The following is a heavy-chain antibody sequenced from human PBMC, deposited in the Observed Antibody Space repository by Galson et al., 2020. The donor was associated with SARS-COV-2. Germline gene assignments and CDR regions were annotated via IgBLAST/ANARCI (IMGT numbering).Heavy chain of an antibody. J-gene: IGHJ6*02. CDR3: ASHPDNRSFDWLFPSDYYYGMDV. D-gene: IGHD3-9*01. CDR1: GGTFSSYA. Sequence: SVKVSCKASGGTFSSYAISWVRQAPGQGLEWMGGIIPIFGTANYAQKFQGRVTITADESTSTAYMELSSLRSEDTAVYYCASHPDNRSFDWLFPSDYYYGMDVWGQGTTVTVSS. V-gene: IGHV1-69*13. CDR2: IIPIFGTA.